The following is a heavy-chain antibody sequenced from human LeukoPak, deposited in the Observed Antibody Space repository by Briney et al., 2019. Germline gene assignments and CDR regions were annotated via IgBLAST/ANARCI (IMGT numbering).Heavy chain of an antibody. D-gene: IGHD2-21*02. V-gene: IGHV5-51*01. CDR3: AIPPGYCGNDCSFDH. CDR2: IYPGDYET. J-gene: IGHJ4*02. CDR1: GYSFTHYW. Sequence: GESLKISCKASGYSFTHYWIGWVRQMPGKGLEWMGIIYPGDYETRYSPSFQGLVTISVDKSISTAYLQWSSLKASDTAMYYCAIPPGYCGNDCSFDHWGQGTLVTVSS.